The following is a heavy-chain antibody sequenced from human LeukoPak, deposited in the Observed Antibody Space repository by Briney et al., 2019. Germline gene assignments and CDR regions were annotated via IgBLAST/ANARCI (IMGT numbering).Heavy chain of an antibody. CDR3: ARGPVVVAATPGSTYFDY. CDR1: VYTFTGYY. D-gene: IGHD2-15*01. V-gene: IGHV1-2*02. Sequence: ASVTVSCKASVYTFTGYYMHWVRQAPGQGLEWMGWINPNSGGTNYAQKFQGRVTMTRDTSISTAYMELSRLRSDDTAVYYCARGPVVVAATPGSTYFDYWGQGTLVTVSS. J-gene: IGHJ4*02. CDR2: INPNSGGT.